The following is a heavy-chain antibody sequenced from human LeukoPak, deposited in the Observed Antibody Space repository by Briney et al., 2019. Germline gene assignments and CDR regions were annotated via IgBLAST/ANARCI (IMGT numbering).Heavy chain of an antibody. CDR2: ISGGSGST. V-gene: IGHV3-23*01. Sequence: GGSLRLSCAASGFTFSSYAMSWVRQAPGKGLAWVSTISGGSGSTYCADSVKGRFTISRDNSKNTLYLQMNSLRNEDTAVYYCAKHRFESGGYHSTDWGQGTLVTVSS. D-gene: IGHD3-22*01. CDR1: GFTFSSYA. J-gene: IGHJ4*02. CDR3: AKHRFESGGYHSTD.